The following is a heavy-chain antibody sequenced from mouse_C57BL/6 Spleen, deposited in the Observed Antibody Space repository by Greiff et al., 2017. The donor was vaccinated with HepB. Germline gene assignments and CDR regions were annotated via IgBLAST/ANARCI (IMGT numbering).Heavy chain of an antibody. CDR2: SDPANGNT. CDR3: ARDRNDVGVYFDY. D-gene: IGHD2-14*01. Sequence: VQLQQSVAELVRPGASVKLSCTASGFNIKNTYMHWVKQRPEQGLEWIGRSDPANGNTKYAPKFQGKATITADTSSNKADLQLSSLTSEDTAIYYCARDRNDVGVYFDYWGQGTTLAVSS. J-gene: IGHJ2*01. CDR1: GFNIKNTY. V-gene: IGHV14-3*01.